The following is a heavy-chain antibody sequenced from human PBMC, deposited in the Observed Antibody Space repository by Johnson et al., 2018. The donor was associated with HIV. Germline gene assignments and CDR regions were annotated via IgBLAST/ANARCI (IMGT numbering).Heavy chain of an antibody. J-gene: IGHJ3*02. CDR2: IRFDGSNK. V-gene: IGHV3-33*08. CDR3: AGGWISMTSVDLRGGAFDI. Sequence: VQLVESGGGVVRPGGSLRLSCAASGFIFSNYGMHWVRQAPGKGLEWVAFIRFDGSNKYYADSVKGRFTISRDNSKNTLYLQINRLRAEDTAVYYCAGGWISMTSVDLRGGAFDIWGQGTLVTIAS. CDR1: GFIFSNYG. D-gene: IGHD3-22*01.